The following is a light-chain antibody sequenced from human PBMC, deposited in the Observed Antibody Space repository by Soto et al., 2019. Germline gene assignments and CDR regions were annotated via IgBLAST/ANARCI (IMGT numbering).Light chain of an antibody. CDR2: KAS. CDR3: QQYNSYWYT. V-gene: IGKV1-5*03. Sequence: IQMTQSPSTLSASVGDRVTITCRASQSISSWLAWYQQKPGKAPKLLIYKASSLESGVPSRFSGSGSGTEFTLTISSLQPDDFATYYCQQYNSYWYTFGQGTK. CDR1: QSISSW. J-gene: IGKJ2*01.